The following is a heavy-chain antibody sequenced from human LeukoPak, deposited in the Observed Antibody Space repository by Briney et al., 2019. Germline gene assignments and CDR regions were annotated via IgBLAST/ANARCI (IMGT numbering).Heavy chain of an antibody. CDR1: GGTFSSYT. CDR3: ARDREITPDPGIALEGVWFDP. V-gene: IGHV1-69*04. Sequence: GASVKVSCKASGGTFSSYTISWVRQAPGQGLEWMGRIIPILGIANYAQKFQGRVTITADKSTSTAYMELSSLRSEDTAVYYCARDREITPDPGIALEGVWFDPWGQGTLVTVSS. CDR2: IIPILGIA. J-gene: IGHJ5*02. D-gene: IGHD6-19*01.